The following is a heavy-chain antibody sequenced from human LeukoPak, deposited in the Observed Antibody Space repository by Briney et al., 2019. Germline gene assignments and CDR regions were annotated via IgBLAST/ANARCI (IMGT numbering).Heavy chain of an antibody. CDR3: ARDHRYGGLCDY. V-gene: IGHV3-48*01. J-gene: IGHJ4*02. CDR2: ISSLSSTI. D-gene: IGHD1-1*01. Sequence: PGGSLRLSCAASGFPFNSYSMNWVRQAPGKGLEWISYISSLSSTIYYADSVKGRFTISRDNAKNSLYLQMNSLGAEDTAVYYCARDHRYGGLCDYWGQGTLVTVSS. CDR1: GFPFNSYS.